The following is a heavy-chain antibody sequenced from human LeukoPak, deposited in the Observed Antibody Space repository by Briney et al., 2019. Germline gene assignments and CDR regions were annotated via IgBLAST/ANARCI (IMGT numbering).Heavy chain of an antibody. J-gene: IGHJ4*02. D-gene: IGHD3-22*01. V-gene: IGHV4-59*01. Sequence: PSETLSLTCTVSGGSISSYYWSWIRQPPGKGLEWIGYIYYSGNTNYNPSLKSRATISVDTSKNQFSLKLSSVTAADTAMYYCARDKGEYYDSSGYLDYWGQGTLVTVSS. CDR2: IYYSGNT. CDR3: ARDKGEYYDSSGYLDY. CDR1: GGSISSYY.